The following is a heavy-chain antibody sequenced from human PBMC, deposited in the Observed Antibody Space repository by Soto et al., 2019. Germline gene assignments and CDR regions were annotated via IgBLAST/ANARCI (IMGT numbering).Heavy chain of an antibody. V-gene: IGHV4-59*01. CDR2: IYYTGST. Sequence: SETLSLTCTVSCSSISTYYWSWIRQPPGKGLKWIGSIYYTGSTNYNPSIKSRDTRTVDTSKNQFSLKLSSVTAADTAVYYCARGLDPYKGGNSWAQGSLVTVS. D-gene: IGHD3-16*01. CDR1: CSSISTYY. CDR3: ARGLDPYKGGNS. J-gene: IGHJ4*02.